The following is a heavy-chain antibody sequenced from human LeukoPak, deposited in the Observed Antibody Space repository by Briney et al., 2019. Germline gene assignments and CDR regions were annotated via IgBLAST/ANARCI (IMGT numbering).Heavy chain of an antibody. J-gene: IGHJ4*02. CDR2: IYTHGGT. D-gene: IGHD3-3*01. Sequence: PSETLSLTCVVSGGSMTSYYWSWIRQPAGKGLEWIGRIYTHGGTDYNPSLKSRVTMSLDTSKNQFSLKLSSVTAADTAVYYCARSANAYFSDYWGQGTLVTVPS. V-gene: IGHV4-4*07. CDR1: GGSMTSYY. CDR3: ARSANAYFSDY.